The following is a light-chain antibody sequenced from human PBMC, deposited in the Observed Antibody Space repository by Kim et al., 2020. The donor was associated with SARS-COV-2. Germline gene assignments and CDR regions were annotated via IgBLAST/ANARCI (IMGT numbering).Light chain of an antibody. V-gene: IGKV3-15*01. J-gene: IGKJ5*01. CDR2: DAS. CDR3: QQYAYWRA. Sequence: LSPGERATLSCRASQSISSNLAWYQQKPGQAPRVLIYDASARATGIPARFSGSGSGTDFTLTISNVQSEDFAVYYCQQYAYWRAFGQGTRLEIK. CDR1: QSISSN.